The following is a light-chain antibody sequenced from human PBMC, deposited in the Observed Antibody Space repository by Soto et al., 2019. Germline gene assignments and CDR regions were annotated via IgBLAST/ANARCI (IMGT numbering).Light chain of an antibody. CDR3: TSYRSNALV. CDR1: SSDIGDYDY. J-gene: IGLJ2*01. Sequence: QSALTQPPSASGSPGQSVTISCTGTSSDIGDYDYVSWYQQRPGKPPKLMIYEVTKRPSGVPDRFSGSKSGNTASLTVSGLLAEDEGDYYCTSYRSNALVFGGGTKLTVL. CDR2: EVT. V-gene: IGLV2-8*01.